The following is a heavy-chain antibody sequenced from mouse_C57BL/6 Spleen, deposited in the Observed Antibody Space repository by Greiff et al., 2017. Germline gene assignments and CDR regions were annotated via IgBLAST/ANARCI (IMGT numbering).Heavy chain of an antibody. V-gene: IGHV1-26*01. CDR3: ARGAPYGSSNYAMDY. J-gene: IGHJ4*01. D-gene: IGHD1-1*01. Sequence: EVQLQQSGPELVKPGASVKISCKASGYTFTDYYMNWVKQSHGKSLEWIGDINPNNGGTSYNQKFKGKATLTVDKSSSTAYMELRSLTSEDSAVXYCARGAPYGSSNYAMDYWGQGTSVTVSS. CDR2: INPNNGGT. CDR1: GYTFTDYY.